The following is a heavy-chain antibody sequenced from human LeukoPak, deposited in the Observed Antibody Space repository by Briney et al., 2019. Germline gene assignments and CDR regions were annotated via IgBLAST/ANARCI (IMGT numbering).Heavy chain of an antibody. J-gene: IGHJ4*02. CDR1: GDSISTYY. CDR3: ARIYYDSSGYLFDY. V-gene: IGHV4-59*08. Sequence: SETLSLTCTVSGDSISTYYWSWIRQPPGKGLEWIGYISYSGSTNYNPSLKSRVTISVDTSKNQFSLKLSSVTAADTAVYYCARIYYDSSGYLFDYWGQGTLVTVSS. CDR2: ISYSGST. D-gene: IGHD3-22*01.